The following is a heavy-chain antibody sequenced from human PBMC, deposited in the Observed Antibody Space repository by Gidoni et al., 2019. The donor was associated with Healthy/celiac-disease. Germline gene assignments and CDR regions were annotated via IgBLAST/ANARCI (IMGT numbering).Heavy chain of an antibody. CDR2: IYYSGST. CDR3: ARSAQGAWFGEYNWFDP. Sequence: QLQLQESGPGLVKPSETLSLTCTVPGGSISSSSYYWGWIRQPPGKGLEWIGSIYYSGSTYYNPSLKSRVTISVDTSKNQFSLKLSSVTAADTAVYYCARSAQGAWFGEYNWFDPWGQGTLVTVSS. D-gene: IGHD3-10*01. J-gene: IGHJ5*02. V-gene: IGHV4-39*01. CDR1: GGSISSSSYY.